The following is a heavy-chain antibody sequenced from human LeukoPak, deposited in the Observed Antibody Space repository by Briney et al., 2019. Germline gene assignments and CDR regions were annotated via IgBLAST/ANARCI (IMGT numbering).Heavy chain of an antibody. Sequence: SETLSLTCSVSGVSITSYYWSWLRQPAGKGLGWIGRIHTTGSTNYNPSLKSRVTMSVDTSKNQFSLKLSSVTAADTAVYYCARDWYYYGSGSYYFDYWGQGTLVTVSS. CDR3: ARDWYYYGSGSYYFDY. J-gene: IGHJ4*02. CDR1: GVSITSYY. D-gene: IGHD3-10*01. V-gene: IGHV4-4*07. CDR2: IHTTGST.